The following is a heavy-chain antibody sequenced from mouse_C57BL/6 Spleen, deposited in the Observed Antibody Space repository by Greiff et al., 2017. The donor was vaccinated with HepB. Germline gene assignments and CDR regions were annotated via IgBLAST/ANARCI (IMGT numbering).Heavy chain of an antibody. J-gene: IGHJ2*01. CDR1: GYAFSSSW. Sequence: QVQLQQPGAELVRPGSSVKLSCKASGYAFSSSWMNWVKQRPGKGLEWIGRIYPGDGDTNYNGKFKGKATLTADKSSSTAYMQLSSLTSEDSAVYFCARMDYYGSSPYFDYWGQGTTLTVSS. CDR3: ARMDYYGSSPYFDY. CDR2: IYPGDGDT. V-gene: IGHV1-82*01. D-gene: IGHD1-1*01.